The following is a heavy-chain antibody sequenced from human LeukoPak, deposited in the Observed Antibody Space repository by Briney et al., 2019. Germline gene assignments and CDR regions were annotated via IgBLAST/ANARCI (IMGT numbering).Heavy chain of an antibody. CDR2: IIPILGIA. CDR1: GGTFSSYA. V-gene: IGHV1-69*04. Sequence: GSSVKVSCKASGGTFSSYAISWVRQAPGQGLEWMGRIIPILGIANYAQKFQGRVTITADKSTSTAYMELSSLRSEDTAVYYCARQEAAAGFPLGYWGQGTLVPVSS. J-gene: IGHJ4*02. CDR3: ARQEAAAGFPLGY. D-gene: IGHD6-13*01.